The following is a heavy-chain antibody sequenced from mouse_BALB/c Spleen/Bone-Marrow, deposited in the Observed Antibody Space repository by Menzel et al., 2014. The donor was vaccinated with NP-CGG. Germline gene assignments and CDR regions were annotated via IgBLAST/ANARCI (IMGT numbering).Heavy chain of an antibody. Sequence: QVQVQQPGAELVRPGVSVKISCKGSGYTFTDYAMHWVKQSHAKSLEWIGIISSSYGDATYNQKFKGKATMTVDKSSNTAYMELARLTSEDSAIYYCARGLSYYYGTSYYFDYWGQGTTLTVSS. V-gene: IGHV1-67*01. J-gene: IGHJ2*01. D-gene: IGHD1-1*01. CDR2: ISSSYGDA. CDR1: GYTFTDYA. CDR3: ARGLSYYYGTSYYFDY.